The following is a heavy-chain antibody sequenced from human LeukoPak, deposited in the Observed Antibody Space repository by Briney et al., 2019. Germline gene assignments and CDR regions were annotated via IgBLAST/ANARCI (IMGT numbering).Heavy chain of an antibody. V-gene: IGHV3-30-3*01. CDR2: ISYDGSNK. J-gene: IGHJ4*02. CDR1: GFTFTTYT. CDR3: ARSMFDY. Sequence: GRSLRLSCAASGFTFTTYTMHWVRQAPGKGLEWVAVISYDGSNKYYADSVKGRFTISRDNPKNTLYLQMNSLRAEDTAVYYCARSMFDYWGQGTLVTVSS.